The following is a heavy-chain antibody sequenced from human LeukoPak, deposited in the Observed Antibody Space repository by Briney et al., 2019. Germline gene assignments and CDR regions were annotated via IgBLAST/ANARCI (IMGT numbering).Heavy chain of an antibody. J-gene: IGHJ4*02. V-gene: IGHV3-53*01. CDR2: IYSGGST. CDR1: GFTVSSNY. D-gene: IGHD3-3*01. CDR3: NYDFWSGNDY. Sequence: GGSLRLSCAASGFTVSSNYMSWVRQAPGKGLEWVSVIYSGGSTYCADSVKGRFTISRDNSKNTLYLQMNSLRAEDTAVYYCNYDFWSGNDYWGQGTLVTVSS.